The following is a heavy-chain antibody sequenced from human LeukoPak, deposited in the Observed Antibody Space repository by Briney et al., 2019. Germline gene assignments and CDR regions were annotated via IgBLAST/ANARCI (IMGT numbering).Heavy chain of an antibody. V-gene: IGHV3-9*01. CDR3: AKRPRSGWYFDY. D-gene: IGHD6-19*01. CDR2: ISETEGTI. CDR1: GFTLDDYA. Sequence: PGRSLRLSCAASGFTLDDYAMHWVRQAPGKGLEWVSGISETEGTIVYADSVKGRFTISRDNAKNSLYLQMNSLRAEDTALYYCAKRPRSGWYFDYWGQGTLVTVSS. J-gene: IGHJ4*02.